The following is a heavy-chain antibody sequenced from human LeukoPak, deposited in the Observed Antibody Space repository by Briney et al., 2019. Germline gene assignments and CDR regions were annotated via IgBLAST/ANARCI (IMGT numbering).Heavy chain of an antibody. Sequence: SETLSLTCTVSGGSISSYYWSWIRQPAGKGLEWIGRIYTSGSTNYNPSLKSRVTMPVDTSKNQFSLKLSSVTAADTAVYYCARGWVAAAGKNWFDPWGQGTLVTVSS. CDR2: IYTSGST. CDR3: ARGWVAAAGKNWFDP. J-gene: IGHJ5*02. D-gene: IGHD6-13*01. V-gene: IGHV4-4*07. CDR1: GGSISSYY.